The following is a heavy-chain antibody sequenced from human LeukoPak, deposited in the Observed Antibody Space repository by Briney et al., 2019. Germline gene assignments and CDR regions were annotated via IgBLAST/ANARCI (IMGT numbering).Heavy chain of an antibody. CDR1: GFTFDDYA. CDR2: ISWNSGSI. CDR3: AKALSSGYMDV. D-gene: IGHD2-15*01. Sequence: GGSLRLSCAASGFTFDDYAMHWVRQAPGKGLEWVSGISWNSGSIGYADSVKGRFTISRDNAKNSLYLQMNSLRAEDTALYYCAKALSSGYMDVWGKGTTVTVSS. V-gene: IGHV3-9*01. J-gene: IGHJ6*03.